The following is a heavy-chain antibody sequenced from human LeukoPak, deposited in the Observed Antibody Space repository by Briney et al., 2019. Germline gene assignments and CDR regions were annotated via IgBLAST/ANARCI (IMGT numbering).Heavy chain of an antibody. CDR2: ISGSGGRT. V-gene: IGHV3-23*01. J-gene: IGHJ4*02. D-gene: IGHD3-22*01. Sequence: GGSLRLSCATSGFTFSSYGMTWVRQAPGKGLEWVSVISGSGGRTYYSDSARGRFTISRDNSKNTLYLQMNTLRAEDTAVYYCAKDIRNHNYYYDSSGYYDYWGQGTLVTVSS. CDR1: GFTFSSYG. CDR3: AKDIRNHNYYYDSSGYYDY.